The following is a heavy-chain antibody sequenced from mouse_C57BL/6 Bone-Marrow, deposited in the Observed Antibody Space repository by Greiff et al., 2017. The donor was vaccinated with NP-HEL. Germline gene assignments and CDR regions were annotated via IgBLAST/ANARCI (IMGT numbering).Heavy chain of an antibody. V-gene: IGHV1-9*01. CDR2: ILPGSGST. CDR3: TPPRQLRLLYYYAMDY. D-gene: IGHD3-2*02. CDR1: GYTFTGYW. J-gene: IGHJ4*01. Sequence: QVQLKQSGAELMKPGASVKLSCKATGYTFTGYWIEWVKQRPGHGLEWIGEILPGSGSTNYNEKFKGKATFTADTSSNTAYMQLSSLTTEDSAIYYCTPPRQLRLLYYYAMDYWGQGTSVTVSS.